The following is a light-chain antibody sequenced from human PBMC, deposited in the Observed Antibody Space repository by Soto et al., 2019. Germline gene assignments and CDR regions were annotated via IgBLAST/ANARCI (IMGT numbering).Light chain of an antibody. CDR1: STDLGGYQY. J-gene: IGLJ3*02. V-gene: IGLV2-8*01. CDR3: NLYAGSHNWV. CDR2: EVS. Sequence: QSALTQPPSASGSPGQSVTIPCTGTSTDLGGYQYVSWYQQHPGKAPKLIIYEVSQRPSGVPDRFSGAKSGNTASLTVSGLQAEDEADYYCNLYAGSHNWVFGGGTKVTVL.